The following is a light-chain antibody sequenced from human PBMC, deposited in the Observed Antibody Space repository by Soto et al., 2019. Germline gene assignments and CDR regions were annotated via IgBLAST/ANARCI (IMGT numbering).Light chain of an antibody. Sequence: QSALTQPPSVSGSPGQSVTISCTGTSSDVGSYNRVCWYQQPPGTAPKLMIYEVNNRPSGVPDRFSGSKSGNTASLTISGLQAEDEADYYCSSYTSSSTFVFGGGTQLTVL. CDR2: EVN. CDR3: SSYTSSSTFV. J-gene: IGLJ2*01. CDR1: SSDVGSYNR. V-gene: IGLV2-18*02.